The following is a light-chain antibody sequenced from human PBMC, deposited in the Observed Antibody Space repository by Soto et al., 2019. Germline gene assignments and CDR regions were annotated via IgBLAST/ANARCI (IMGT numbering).Light chain of an antibody. CDR1: SSDIGTYNS. CDR2: EVI. V-gene: IGLV2-14*01. CDR3: CSYTSTYTLV. Sequence: QSALTQPASVSGSPGQSITISCTGTSSDIGTYNSVSWYQHHPGKAPKLLIFEVIDRPSGVSDRFSGSKSGNTAYLTISGLQPEEEADYYCCSYTSTYTLVFGGGTKLTVL. J-gene: IGLJ3*02.